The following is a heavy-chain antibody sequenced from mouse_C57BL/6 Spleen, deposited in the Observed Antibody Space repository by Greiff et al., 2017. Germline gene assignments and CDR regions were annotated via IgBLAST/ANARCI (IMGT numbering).Heavy chain of an antibody. Sequence: EVKLQESGGGLVQPGGSLKLSCAASGIDFSRYWMSWVRRAPGKGLEWIGEINPDSSTINYAPSLKDKFIISRDNAKNTLYLQMSKVRSEDTALYYCASRTTVVATRYFDVWGTGTTVTVSS. J-gene: IGHJ1*03. CDR2: INPDSSTI. CDR1: GIDFSRYW. CDR3: ASRTTVVATRYFDV. D-gene: IGHD1-1*01. V-gene: IGHV4-1*01.